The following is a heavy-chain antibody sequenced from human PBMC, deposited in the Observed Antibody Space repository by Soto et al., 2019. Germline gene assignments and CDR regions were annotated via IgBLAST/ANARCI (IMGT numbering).Heavy chain of an antibody. CDR2: IWYDGSTK. CDR3: VREYYSFWSHYYTGKDAFDI. V-gene: IGHV3-33*01. D-gene: IGHD3-3*01. J-gene: IGHJ3*02. CDR1: GFTFSEYG. Sequence: GGSLRLSCTASGFTFSEYGMHWVRQAPGKGLEWVAVIWYDGSTKYYADSVKGRFTISRDNSESTLYLQMNRLRAEDTAFYHCVREYYSFWSHYYTGKDAFDIWGQGKMVTVSS.